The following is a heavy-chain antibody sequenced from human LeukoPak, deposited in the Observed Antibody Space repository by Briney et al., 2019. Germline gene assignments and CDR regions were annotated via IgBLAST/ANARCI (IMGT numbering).Heavy chain of an antibody. Sequence: SETLSLTCTVSGGSISSSSYYWGWIRQPPGKGLEWIGSIYYSGSTYYNPSLKSRVTISVDTSKNQFSLKLSSVTAADTAVYYCARVQCQLLRAWSDPGGQGTSVTVSS. D-gene: IGHD2-2*01. V-gene: IGHV4-39*07. CDR1: GGSISSSSYY. J-gene: IGHJ5*02. CDR2: IYYSGST. CDR3: ARVQCQLLRAWSDP.